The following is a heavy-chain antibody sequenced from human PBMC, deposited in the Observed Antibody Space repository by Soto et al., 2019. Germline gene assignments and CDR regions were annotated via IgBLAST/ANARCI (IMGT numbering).Heavy chain of an antibody. D-gene: IGHD3-10*01. CDR3: ARRMVRGALYYYYGMDV. CDR2: IYPGDSDT. Sequence: PGESLKISCKGSGYSFTSYWIGWVRQMPGKGLEWMGIIYPGDSDTRYSPSFQGQVTISADKSISTAYLQWSSLKASDTAMYYCARRMVRGALYYYYGMDVCGQGTTVTVSS. CDR1: GYSFTSYW. V-gene: IGHV5-51*01. J-gene: IGHJ6*02.